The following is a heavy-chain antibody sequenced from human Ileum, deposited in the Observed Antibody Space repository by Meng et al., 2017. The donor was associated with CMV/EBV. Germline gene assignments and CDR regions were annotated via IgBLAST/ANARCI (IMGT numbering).Heavy chain of an antibody. Sequence: LKEFGPPRMNATQTPQLTCPFSGFSLSTSGVGVGWIRQPPGKALEWLALIYWDDDKRYSPSLKSRLTITKDTSKNQVVLTMTNMDPVDTATYYCARFSGPTFQNVWFDPWGQGTLVTVSS. CDR1: GFSLSTSGVG. J-gene: IGHJ5*02. CDR3: ARFSGPTFQNVWFDP. D-gene: IGHD3-3*01. CDR2: IYWDDDK. V-gene: IGHV2-5*02.